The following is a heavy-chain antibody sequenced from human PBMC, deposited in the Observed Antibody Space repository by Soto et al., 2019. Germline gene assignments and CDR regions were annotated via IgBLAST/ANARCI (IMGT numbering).Heavy chain of an antibody. J-gene: IGHJ4*02. CDR1: GGSISSSSYY. V-gene: IGHV4-39*01. CDR2: IYYSGST. CDR3: ARHLPDYYDSSGYSGPCDY. D-gene: IGHD3-22*01. Sequence: SETLYLACTVSGGSISSSSYYWGWIRQPPGKGLEWIGSIYYSGSTYYNPSLKSRVTISVDTSKNQFSLKLSSVTAADTAVYYCARHLPDYYDSSGYSGPCDYWGQGTLVTVSS.